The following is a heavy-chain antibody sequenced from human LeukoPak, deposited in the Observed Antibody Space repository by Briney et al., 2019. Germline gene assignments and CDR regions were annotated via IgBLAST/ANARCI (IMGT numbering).Heavy chain of an antibody. D-gene: IGHD6-19*01. Sequence: ASVKVSCKASGYTFTSYGVSWVRQAPGQGLEWMGGIIPIFGTANYAQKFQGRVTITADESTSTAYMELSSLRSEDTAVYYCARDRGSSGPGLWFDPWGQGTLVTVSS. CDR1: GYTFTSYG. CDR3: ARDRGSSGPGLWFDP. J-gene: IGHJ5*02. CDR2: IIPIFGTA. V-gene: IGHV1-69*13.